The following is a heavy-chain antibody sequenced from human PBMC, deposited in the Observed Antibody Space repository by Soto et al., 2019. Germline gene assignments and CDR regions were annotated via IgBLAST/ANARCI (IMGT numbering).Heavy chain of an antibody. D-gene: IGHD4-17*01. J-gene: IGHJ6*02. V-gene: IGHV1-69*13. CDR1: GGTFSSYA. Sequence: GASVKVSCKASGGTFSSYAISWVRQAPGQGLEWMGGIIPIFGTANYAQKFQGRVTITADESTSTAYMELSSLRSEDTAVYYCARVIYGPHYYYYGMDVWGQGTTVTVSS. CDR2: IIPIFGTA. CDR3: ARVIYGPHYYYYGMDV.